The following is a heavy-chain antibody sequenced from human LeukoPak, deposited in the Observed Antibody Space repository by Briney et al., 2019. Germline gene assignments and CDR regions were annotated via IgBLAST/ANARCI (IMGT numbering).Heavy chain of an antibody. CDR1: GYTFTSYG. D-gene: IGHD3-3*01. V-gene: IGHV1-18*01. J-gene: IGHJ6*03. CDR2: ISAYNGNT. CDR3: ARGSIGVVIIRDYYYMDV. Sequence: ASVKVSCKASGYTFTSYGISWVRQAPGQGLEWMGWISAYNGNTNYAQKLQGRVTMTTDTSTSTAYMELRSLRSEDAAVYYCARGSIGVVIIRDYYYMDVWGKGTTVTVSS.